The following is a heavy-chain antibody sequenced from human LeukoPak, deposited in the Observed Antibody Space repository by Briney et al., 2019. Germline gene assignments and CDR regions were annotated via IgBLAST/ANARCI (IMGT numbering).Heavy chain of an antibody. V-gene: IGHV4-59*12. CDR3: ARDGVLGWYYDFWSGPV. CDR1: GGSISSYY. Sequence: SETLSLTCTVSGGSISSYYWSWIRQPPGKGLEWIGYIYHSGSTYYNPSLKSRVTISVDRSKNQFSLKLSSVTAADTAVYYCARDGVLGWYYDFWSGPVWGQGTLVTVSS. J-gene: IGHJ4*02. D-gene: IGHD3-3*01. CDR2: IYHSGST.